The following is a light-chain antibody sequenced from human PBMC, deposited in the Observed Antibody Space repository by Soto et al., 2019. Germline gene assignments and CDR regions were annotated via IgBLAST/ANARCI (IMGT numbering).Light chain of an antibody. V-gene: IGKV3D-11*01. J-gene: IGKJ1*01. CDR3: HQRQSWPRT. CDR2: LAS. Sequence: EIVLTQSPATLSSFPGDRVTLSCRASQAVNTRLAWYQHKPGQAPRLLIYLASNRAAGVPARFSGSGPGTDFTLTISDVEPEDFAVYYCHQRQSWPRTFGQGTKVDIK. CDR1: QAVNTR.